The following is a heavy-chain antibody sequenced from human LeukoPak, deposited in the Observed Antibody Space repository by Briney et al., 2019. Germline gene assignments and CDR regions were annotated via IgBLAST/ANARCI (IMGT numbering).Heavy chain of an antibody. CDR2: IFHSGST. Sequence: MPSETLSLTCAVSSGSIFSSNWWSWVRQPPGKGLEWIGQIFHSGSTSYSPSLKSRVTISVDKSKNQFSLKLSSVTAADTAVYYCARGIVGAPSPYDYWGQGTLVTVSS. J-gene: IGHJ4*02. D-gene: IGHD1-26*01. V-gene: IGHV4-4*02. CDR1: SGSIFSSNW. CDR3: ARGIVGAPSPYDY.